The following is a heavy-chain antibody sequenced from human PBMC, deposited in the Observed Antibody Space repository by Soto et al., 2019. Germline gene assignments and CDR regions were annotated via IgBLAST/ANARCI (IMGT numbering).Heavy chain of an antibody. D-gene: IGHD2-15*01. J-gene: IGHJ6*02. CDR3: ARGRGYCSGGSCYLYYYYGMDV. CDR2: INPNSGGT. V-gene: IGHV1-2*04. Sequence: QVQLVQSGAEVKKPGASVKVSCKASGYTFTGYYMHWVRQAPGQGLEWMGWINPNSGGTNYAQKFQGWVTMTRDTSISTAYMELSRLRSDDTAVYYCARGRGYCSGGSCYLYYYYGMDVWGQGTTVTVSS. CDR1: GYTFTGYY.